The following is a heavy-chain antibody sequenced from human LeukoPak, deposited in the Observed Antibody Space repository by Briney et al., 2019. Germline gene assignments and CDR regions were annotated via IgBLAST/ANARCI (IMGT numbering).Heavy chain of an antibody. CDR3: ARQSRTASYFDY. V-gene: IGHV3-7*01. Sequence: GGSLRLSCAASGFTFSSYWMSWVRQAPGKGLEWVANIKQGGSEKYYVDSVKGRFTISRDNAKNSLYLQMNSLRDEDTAVYYCARQSRTASYFDYWGQGTLVTVSS. CDR1: GFTFSSYW. J-gene: IGHJ4*02. D-gene: IGHD5-18*01. CDR2: IKQGGSEK.